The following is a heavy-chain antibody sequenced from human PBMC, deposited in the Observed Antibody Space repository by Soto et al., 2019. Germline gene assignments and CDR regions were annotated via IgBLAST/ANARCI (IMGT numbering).Heavy chain of an antibody. D-gene: IGHD3-9*01. CDR1: GGSFSGYN. CDR3: ARGTRYFDWLLDY. Sequence: QVQLQQWGAGLLKPSETLSLTCAVYGGSFSGYNWSWIRQPPGKGLEWIGEINHSGSTNYNPSLKSRVTISVDTSKNQFSLKLSSVTAADTAVYYCARGTRYFDWLLDYWGQGTLVTVSS. CDR2: INHSGST. V-gene: IGHV4-34*01. J-gene: IGHJ4*02.